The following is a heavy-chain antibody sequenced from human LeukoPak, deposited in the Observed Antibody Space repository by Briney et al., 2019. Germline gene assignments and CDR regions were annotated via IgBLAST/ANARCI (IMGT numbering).Heavy chain of an antibody. CDR2: ILFDGSNK. D-gene: IGHD1-26*01. Sequence: GGSLRLSCAASGFSFSRHAMHWVRQAPGKGLEWVAVILFDGSNKFYADSVKGRFTISRDNAKNSLYLQMNSLRAEDTAVYYCARKLYSDNSHDAFDIWGQGTMVIVSS. J-gene: IGHJ3*02. CDR3: ARKLYSDNSHDAFDI. V-gene: IGHV3-30-3*01. CDR1: GFSFSRHA.